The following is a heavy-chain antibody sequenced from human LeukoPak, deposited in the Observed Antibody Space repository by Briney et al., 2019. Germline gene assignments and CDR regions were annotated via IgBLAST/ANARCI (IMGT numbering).Heavy chain of an antibody. D-gene: IGHD1-14*01. Sequence: GGSLRLSCAASGLTFSSYWMHWVRQAPGKGLVWVSRINSDGSSTSYADSVKGRFTISRHNAKNTLYLQMNSLRAEDTAVYYCARVSVLYGMDVWGQGTTVTVSS. CDR2: INSDGSST. CDR1: GLTFSSYW. J-gene: IGHJ6*02. V-gene: IGHV3-74*01. CDR3: ARVSVLYGMDV.